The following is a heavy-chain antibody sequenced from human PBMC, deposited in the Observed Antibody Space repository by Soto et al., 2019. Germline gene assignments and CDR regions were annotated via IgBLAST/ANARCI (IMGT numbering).Heavy chain of an antibody. D-gene: IGHD3-22*01. CDR2: IYYSGST. CDR3: ARWGPNYYDSSGI. V-gene: IGHV4-59*01. CDR1: GGSISTYY. J-gene: IGHJ4*02. Sequence: SETLSLTCTVSGGSISTYYWSWIRQPPGKGLEWIGYIYYSGSTNYNPSLRSRITISVDTSKSHFSLRLSSVTAADTAVYYCARWGPNYYDSSGIWGQGTLVTVSS.